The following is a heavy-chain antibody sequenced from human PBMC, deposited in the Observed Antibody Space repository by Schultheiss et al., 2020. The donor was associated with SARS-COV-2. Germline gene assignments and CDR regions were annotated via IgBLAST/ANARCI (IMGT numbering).Heavy chain of an antibody. Sequence: SETLSLTCAVYGGSFSGYYWSWIRQPPGKGLEWIGRIYTSGSTNYNPSLKSRVTMSVDTSKNQFSLKLSSVTAADTAVYYCARETYGDPDYWGQGTLVTVSS. CDR2: IYTSGST. CDR1: GGSFSGYY. D-gene: IGHD4-17*01. V-gene: IGHV4-59*10. CDR3: ARETYGDPDY. J-gene: IGHJ4*02.